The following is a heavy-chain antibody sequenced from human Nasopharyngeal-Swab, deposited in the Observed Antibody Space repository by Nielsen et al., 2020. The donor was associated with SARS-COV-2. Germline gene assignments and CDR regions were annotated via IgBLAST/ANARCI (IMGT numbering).Heavy chain of an antibody. Sequence: GGSLRLSCAASGFTFSDYYMEWVRQAPGKGLEWVAVVAKDGGFKYYADSVKGRFTISRDDSKNTLSLQMNSLRPEDTAVYYCAKEAGGGSNSALDYWGQGTLVTVSP. J-gene: IGHJ4*02. CDR2: VAKDGGFK. D-gene: IGHD2/OR15-2a*01. V-gene: IGHV3-30*18. CDR1: GFTFSDYY. CDR3: AKEAGGGSNSALDY.